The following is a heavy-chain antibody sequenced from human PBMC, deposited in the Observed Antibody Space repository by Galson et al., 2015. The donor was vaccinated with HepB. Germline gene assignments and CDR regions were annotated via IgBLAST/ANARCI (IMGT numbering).Heavy chain of an antibody. J-gene: IGHJ4*02. Sequence: SLRLSCAASGFIVNSKYMSWVRQAPGKGLEWVSVFYSGGTTRYADSVRGRFTNSGDNSKNTLYLQMNSLTVEDTAVYYCARGRGFSGYGEGWYFDYWGQGTLVTVSS. CDR2: FYSGGTT. CDR3: ARGRGFSGYGEGWYFDY. V-gene: IGHV3-53*01. D-gene: IGHD5-12*01. CDR1: GFIVNSKY.